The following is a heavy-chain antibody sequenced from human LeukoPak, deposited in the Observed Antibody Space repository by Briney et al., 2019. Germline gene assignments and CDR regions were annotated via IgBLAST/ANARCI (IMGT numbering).Heavy chain of an antibody. J-gene: IGHJ4*02. CDR2: INRSGST. CDR3: ARGGIGSGSYEDFDY. V-gene: IGHV4-34*01. D-gene: IGHD3-10*01. Sequence: PSQTLSLTCAVYGGSFSGYYWSWIRQPPGKGLEWIGEINRSGSTNYNPSLKSRVTISVDTSKNQFSLKLSSVTAADTAVYYCARGGIGSGSYEDFDYWGQGTLVTVSS. CDR1: GGSFSGYY.